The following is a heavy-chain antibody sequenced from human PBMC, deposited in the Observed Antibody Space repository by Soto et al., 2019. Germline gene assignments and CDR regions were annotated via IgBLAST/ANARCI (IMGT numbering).Heavy chain of an antibody. V-gene: IGHV1-18*01. Sequence: EASVKVSCKASVYTFTSYGISWVRQAPGQGLEWMGWISAYNGNTNYAQKLQGRVTMTTDTSTSTAYMELRSLRSDDTAVYYCARDGTYSSGWFRFDYWGQGTLVTVSS. CDR1: VYTFTSYG. CDR2: ISAYNGNT. CDR3: ARDGTYSSGWFRFDY. J-gene: IGHJ4*02. D-gene: IGHD6-19*01.